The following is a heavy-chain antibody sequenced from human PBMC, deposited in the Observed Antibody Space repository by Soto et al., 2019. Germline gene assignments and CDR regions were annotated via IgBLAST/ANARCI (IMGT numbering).Heavy chain of an antibody. V-gene: IGHV6-1*01. D-gene: IGHD3-10*01. CDR1: GDSVSSNSAA. CDR3: TGITWFRGMEV. J-gene: IGHJ6*04. CDR2: TYYKSKWNN. Sequence: SRTLSLTCAISGDSVSSNSAAWDLIRQSPSRGIEWLGRTYYKSKWNNDYALSVKSRITINPDTSKNQFSLHLYSVTPEDTAVYYCTGITWFRGMEVWGKGTQVTVSS.